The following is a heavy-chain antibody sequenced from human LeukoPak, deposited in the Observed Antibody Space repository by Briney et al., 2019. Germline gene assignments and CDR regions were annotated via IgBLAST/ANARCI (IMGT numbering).Heavy chain of an antibody. J-gene: IGHJ4*02. CDR2: IIPIFGTA. D-gene: IGHD4-17*01. CDR3: ARESFTVTTFFDY. Sequence: ASVKVSFKASRGTFSSYAISWVRQAPGQGLEWMGGIIPIFGTANYAQKFQGRVTLTAHESTRTAYMELSSLRSEATAVYYCARESFTVTTFFDYWGQGTLVTVSS. V-gene: IGHV1-69*01. CDR1: RGTFSSYA.